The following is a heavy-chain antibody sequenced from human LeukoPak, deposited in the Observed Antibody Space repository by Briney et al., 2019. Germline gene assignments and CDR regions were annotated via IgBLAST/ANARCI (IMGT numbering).Heavy chain of an antibody. Sequence: SETLSLTCTVSGGSISSYYWSWIRQPAGKGLEGIGRIYTSGSTNYNPSLKSRVTMSVDTSKNQFSLKLSSVTAADTAVYYCAITILTGYYNGYYYYGMDVWGQGTTVTVSS. D-gene: IGHD3-9*01. CDR1: GGSISSYY. CDR2: IYTSGST. J-gene: IGHJ6*02. CDR3: AITILTGYYNGYYYYGMDV. V-gene: IGHV4-4*07.